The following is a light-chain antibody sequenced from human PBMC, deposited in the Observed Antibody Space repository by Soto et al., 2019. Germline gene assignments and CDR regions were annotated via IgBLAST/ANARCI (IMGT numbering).Light chain of an antibody. CDR1: QSISSY. CDR3: QQSYSV. Sequence: DIPMTQSPSSLSASVGDRVTITCRASQSISSYLNWYQQKPGKAPKLLIYAASSLQSGVPSRFSGSGSGTDFTLTISSLQPEDFATYYCQQSYSVFGGGTKVEIK. CDR2: AAS. J-gene: IGKJ4*01. V-gene: IGKV1-39*01.